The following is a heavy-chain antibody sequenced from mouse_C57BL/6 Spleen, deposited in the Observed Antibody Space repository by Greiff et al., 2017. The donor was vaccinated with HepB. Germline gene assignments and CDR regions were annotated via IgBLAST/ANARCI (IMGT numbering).Heavy chain of an antibody. CDR2: IYPGDGDT. Sequence: VQLQQSGAELVKPGASVKISCKASGYAFSSYWMNWVKPRPGKGLEWIGQIYPGDGDTNYNGKFKGKATLTADKSSSTAYMQLSSLTSEDSAVYFCARAGDFDYWGQGTTLTVSS. CDR1: GYAFSSYW. CDR3: ARAGDFDY. V-gene: IGHV1-80*01. J-gene: IGHJ2*01.